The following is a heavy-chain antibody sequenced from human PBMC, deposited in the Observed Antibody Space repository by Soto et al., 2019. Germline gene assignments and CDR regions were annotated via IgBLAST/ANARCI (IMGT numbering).Heavy chain of an antibody. CDR2: ISSSSSTI. CDR1: GFTFRWFS. J-gene: IGHJ3*02. D-gene: IGHD2-15*01. V-gene: IGHV3-48*01. CDR3: ARDRSGTWDDAFDT. Sequence: SPRIFCGASGFTFRWFSMKLVRQAPGKGLEWVSYISSSSSTIYYADSVKGRFTISRDNAKNSLYLQMNSLRAEDTAVYYCARDRSGTWDDAFDTWGQGTMVTVS.